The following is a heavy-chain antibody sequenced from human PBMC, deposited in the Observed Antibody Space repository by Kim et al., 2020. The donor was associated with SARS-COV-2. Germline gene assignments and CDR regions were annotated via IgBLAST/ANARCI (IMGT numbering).Heavy chain of an antibody. CDR3: ARALWFGEEYYYYGMDV. Sequence: SETLSLTCTVSGGSISSYYWSWIRQPPGKGLEWIGYIYYSGSTNYNPSLKSRVTISVDTSKNQFSLKLSSVTAADTAVYYCARALWFGEEYYYYGMDVWGQGTTVTVSS. CDR1: GGSISSYY. V-gene: IGHV4-59*13. J-gene: IGHJ6*02. CDR2: IYYSGST. D-gene: IGHD3-10*01.